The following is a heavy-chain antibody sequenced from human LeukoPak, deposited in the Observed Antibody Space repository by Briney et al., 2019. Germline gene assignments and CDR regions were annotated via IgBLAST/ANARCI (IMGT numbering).Heavy chain of an antibody. J-gene: IGHJ4*02. CDR3: SRGSGWLSVY. CDR2: ISGGTT. Sequence: PGGSLRLSCTASGFTFGDYLMSWLRQAPGKGLEWIGFISGGTTEYAASVKGRCTISRDDSTSIAYLQMNSLTTEDTAVYYCSRGSGWLSVYWGQGTLVTVSS. CDR1: GFTFGDYL. V-gene: IGHV3-49*03. D-gene: IGHD6-19*01.